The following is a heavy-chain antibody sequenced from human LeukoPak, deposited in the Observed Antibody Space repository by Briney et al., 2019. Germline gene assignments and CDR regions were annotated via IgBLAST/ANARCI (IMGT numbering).Heavy chain of an antibody. Sequence: PSETLSLTCTVSGGSSSTYYWSWIRQPPGKGLEWIGYIYYTGSTNYNPSPKSRVTISVDTSKNQFSLKLSSATAADTAVYYCARATHFQGYMDVWGKGTTVTVSS. CDR3: ARATHFQGYMDV. CDR1: GGSSSTYY. V-gene: IGHV4-59*01. J-gene: IGHJ6*03. CDR2: IYYTGST.